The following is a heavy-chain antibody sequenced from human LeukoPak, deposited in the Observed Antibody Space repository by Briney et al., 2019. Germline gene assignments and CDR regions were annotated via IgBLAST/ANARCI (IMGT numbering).Heavy chain of an antibody. CDR2: ISRSGGST. D-gene: IGHD2-2*01. V-gene: IGHV3-23*01. Sequence: PGGSLRLSCAASGFTFSSYAMSWVRQAPGKGLEWVSAISRSGGSTYYTDTVKGRFTISRDNAKNTLYLKMNSLRVEDTAVYYCAKDEALYCSSISCFNFDYWGQGTLVTVS. J-gene: IGHJ4*02. CDR1: GFTFSSYA. CDR3: AKDEALYCSSISCFNFDY.